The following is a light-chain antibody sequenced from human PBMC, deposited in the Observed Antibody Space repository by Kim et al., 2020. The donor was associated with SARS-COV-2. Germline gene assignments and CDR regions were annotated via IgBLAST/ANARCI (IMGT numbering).Light chain of an antibody. J-gene: IGLJ1*01. Sequence: APGGTGRITWGGNNIGGKSVHWYQQRPGQAPVLVIYNDDDRPSGIPERFSGSNSGNTATLTISRVEVGDEADYYCQVWDGTSDHYVFGAGTKVTVL. CDR3: QVWDGTSDHYV. V-gene: IGLV3-21*04. CDR2: NDD. CDR1: NIGGKS.